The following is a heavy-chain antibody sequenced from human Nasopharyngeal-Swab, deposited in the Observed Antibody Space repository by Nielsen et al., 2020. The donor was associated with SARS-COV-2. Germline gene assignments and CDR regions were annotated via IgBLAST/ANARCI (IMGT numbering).Heavy chain of an antibody. J-gene: IGHJ4*02. Sequence: SETLSLTCAVYGGSFSSYYWTWIRQPPGKGLEWIGYIHYSGSTSYNPSLKSRVTISVDTSTNHFSLNLSSVTAADTAVYYCARVPPYSNYFDSWGQGTLVTVSS. CDR2: IHYSGST. V-gene: IGHV4-59*01. D-gene: IGHD4-11*01. CDR3: ARVPPYSNYFDS. CDR1: GGSFSSYY.